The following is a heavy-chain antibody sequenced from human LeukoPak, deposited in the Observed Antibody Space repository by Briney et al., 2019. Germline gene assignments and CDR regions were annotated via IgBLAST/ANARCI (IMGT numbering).Heavy chain of an antibody. CDR2: IYYSGST. J-gene: IGHJ4*02. CDR1: GGSISSSSYY. V-gene: IGHV4-39*07. D-gene: IGHD3-22*01. Sequence: SETLSLTCTVSGGSISSSSYYWGWIRQPPGKGLEWIGSIYYSGSTYYNPSLKSRVTISVDTSKNQFSLKLSSVTAADTAVYYCARARKSYYDSSAKGYYFDYWGQGTLVTVSS. CDR3: ARARKSYYDSSAKGYYFDY.